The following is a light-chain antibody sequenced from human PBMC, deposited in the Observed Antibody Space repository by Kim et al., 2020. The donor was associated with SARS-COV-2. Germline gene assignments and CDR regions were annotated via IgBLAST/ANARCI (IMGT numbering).Light chain of an antibody. Sequence: QSVLTQPPSASGTPGQRVTISCSGGNSNIGANTVNWYQQFPGTAPKLLIYANNRRPSGVPDRFSVSQSGTSASLATSGLQSEDEADYYCATWDDSLNAWVFGGGTQLTFL. V-gene: IGLV1-44*01. CDR3: ATWDDSLNAWV. CDR1: NSNIGANT. J-gene: IGLJ3*02. CDR2: ANN.